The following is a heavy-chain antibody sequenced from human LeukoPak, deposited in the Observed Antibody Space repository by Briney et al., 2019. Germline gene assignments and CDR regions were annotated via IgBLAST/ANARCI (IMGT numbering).Heavy chain of an antibody. Sequence: PSETLSPTCAVYGGSFSGYYWSWIRQPPGKGLEWIGEINHSGSTNYNPSLKSRVTISVDTSKNQFSLKLSSVTAADTAVYYCARVNGVASGWLFYYFDYWGQGTLVTVSS. CDR2: INHSGST. D-gene: IGHD6-19*01. CDR1: GGSFSGYY. CDR3: ARVNGVASGWLFYYFDY. V-gene: IGHV4-34*01. J-gene: IGHJ4*02.